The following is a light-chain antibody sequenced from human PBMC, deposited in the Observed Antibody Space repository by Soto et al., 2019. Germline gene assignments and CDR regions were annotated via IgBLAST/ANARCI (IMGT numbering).Light chain of an antibody. CDR3: QHRTD. Sequence: EIVLTQSPATLSLSPGERVTLSCRASQSVSSYLAWYQRKPGQAPRLLIYDASNRATGIPARFSGSGSGTDFTLTISSLEPEDFAVYYCQHRTDFGQGTKLEIK. J-gene: IGKJ2*01. V-gene: IGKV3-11*01. CDR2: DAS. CDR1: QSVSSY.